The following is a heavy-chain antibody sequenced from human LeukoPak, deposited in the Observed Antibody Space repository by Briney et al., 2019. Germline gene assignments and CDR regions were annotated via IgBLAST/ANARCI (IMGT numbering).Heavy chain of an antibody. CDR2: ISGSGGST. CDR3: AKEVHSSGWYWYFDY. CDR1: GFTFSSYA. D-gene: IGHD6-19*01. J-gene: IGHJ4*02. Sequence: GGSLRPSCAASGFTFSSYAMSWVRQAPGKGLEWVSAISGSGGSTYYADSVKGRFTISRDNSKNTLYLQMNSLRAEDTAVYYCAKEVHSSGWYWYFDYWGQGTLVTVSS. V-gene: IGHV3-23*01.